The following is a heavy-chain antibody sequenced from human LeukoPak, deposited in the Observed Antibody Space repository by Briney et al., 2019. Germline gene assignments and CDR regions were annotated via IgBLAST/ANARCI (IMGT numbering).Heavy chain of an antibody. CDR1: GYTFTSYG. D-gene: IGHD1-1*01. Sequence: GASVKVSCKASGYTFTSYGISWVRQAPGQGLEWMGWMSPNSGDTGYAQKFQGRVSMTRDTSISTAYMELSSLRSEDTAVYYCASNPPNTGDFYYWGLGSLVTVSS. V-gene: IGHV1-8*02. J-gene: IGHJ4*02. CDR2: MSPNSGDT. CDR3: ASNPPNTGDFYY.